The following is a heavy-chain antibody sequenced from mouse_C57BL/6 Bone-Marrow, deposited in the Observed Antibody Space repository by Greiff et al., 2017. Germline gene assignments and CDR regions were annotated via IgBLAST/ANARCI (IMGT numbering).Heavy chain of an antibody. Sequence: VQLQQSGAELVKPGASVKLSCKASGYTFTSYWMHWVKQRPGRGLEWIGRIDPNSGGTKYTEKFKSKATLTVDKPSSTAYMQLGSLTSEDSAVYYCARYGSSYVWYFDVWGTGTTVTVSS. V-gene: IGHV1-72*01. J-gene: IGHJ1*03. CDR1: GYTFTSYW. CDR3: ARYGSSYVWYFDV. CDR2: IDPNSGGT. D-gene: IGHD1-1*01.